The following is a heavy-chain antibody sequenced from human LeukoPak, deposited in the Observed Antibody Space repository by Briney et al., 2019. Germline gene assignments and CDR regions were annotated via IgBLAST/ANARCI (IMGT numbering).Heavy chain of an antibody. CDR1: GGTFSSYA. CDR2: IIPIFGTA. Sequence: SVTVSCKASGGTFSSYAISWVRQAPGQGLEWMGGIIPIFGTANYAQKFQGRVTITTDESTSTAYMELSSLRSEDTAVYYCARTGYSSNYPDYWGQGTLVTVSS. D-gene: IGHD6-13*01. V-gene: IGHV1-69*05. J-gene: IGHJ4*02. CDR3: ARTGYSSNYPDY.